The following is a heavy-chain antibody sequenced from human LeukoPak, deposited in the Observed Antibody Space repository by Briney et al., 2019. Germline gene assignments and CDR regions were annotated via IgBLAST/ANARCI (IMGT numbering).Heavy chain of an antibody. J-gene: IGHJ6*04. CDR3: ARSCSSTSCYDDVDV. D-gene: IGHD2-2*01. CDR2: IYSGGST. Sequence: GGSLRLSCAASGFTVSSNYMSWVRPAPGKGLEWVSVIYSGGSTYYADSVKGRFTISRDNSKDTLYLQMNSLRAEDTAVYYCARSCSSTSCYDDVDVWGKGTTVTVSS. CDR1: GFTVSSNY. V-gene: IGHV3-66*02.